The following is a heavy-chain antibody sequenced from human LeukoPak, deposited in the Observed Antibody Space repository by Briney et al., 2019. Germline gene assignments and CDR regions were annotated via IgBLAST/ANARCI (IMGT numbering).Heavy chain of an antibody. CDR3: AKESSSRGWYGPDY. D-gene: IGHD6-19*01. Sequence: GGSLRLSCAASGFTFTRYAMTWVRQAPGRGLEWVSTITGDGDGADYPDSVKGRFTTSRDNAKNTLYLQMNSLRADDTAVYYCAKESSSRGWYGPDYWGQGTLVTVSS. CDR2: ITGDGDGA. J-gene: IGHJ4*02. V-gene: IGHV3-23*01. CDR1: GFTFTRYA.